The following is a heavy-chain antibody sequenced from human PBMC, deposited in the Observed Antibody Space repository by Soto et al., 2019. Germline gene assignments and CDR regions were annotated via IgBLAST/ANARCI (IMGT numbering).Heavy chain of an antibody. J-gene: IGHJ5*02. CDR2: IKKDGTDK. V-gene: IGHV3-7*01. Sequence: EVQLVESGGGLVQPGGSLRLSCAASGFTFSSYWMNWVRQAPGKGLEWVANIKKDGTDKYYVDSVKGRFTISRDNAKNSLYLQMNSLEAEDTAMYYCARDLVATGTWGNCFDAWGQGTLVNVSS. CDR1: GFTFSSYW. D-gene: IGHD6-13*01. CDR3: ARDLVATGTWGNCFDA.